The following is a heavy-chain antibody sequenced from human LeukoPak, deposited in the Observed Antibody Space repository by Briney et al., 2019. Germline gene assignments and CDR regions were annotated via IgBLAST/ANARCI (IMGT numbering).Heavy chain of an antibody. CDR2: ISSSSSNT. J-gene: IGHJ4*02. CDR3: ATAGSGTFSDLDY. V-gene: IGHV3-11*06. Sequence: KPGGSLRLSCAASGFTFSDHYMSWIRQAPGKGLEWVSYISSSSSNTNYADSVKGRLTISRDNSDNTLFLQMNSLRVDDTAVYYCATAGSGTFSDLDYWGQGTLVTVSS. D-gene: IGHD1-26*01. CDR1: GFTFSDHY.